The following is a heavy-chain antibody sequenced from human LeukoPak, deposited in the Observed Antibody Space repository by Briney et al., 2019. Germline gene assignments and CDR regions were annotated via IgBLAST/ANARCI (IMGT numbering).Heavy chain of an antibody. CDR2: INHSGST. J-gene: IGHJ5*02. Sequence: SETLSLTCAVYSVSFSGYSWSWIRQPPGKGLEWIGEINHSGSTNYNPSLKSRVTISVDTSSNQISLRLSSVTAADTAVYYCARNHTGYFDLWGRGTLVSVSS. D-gene: IGHD5-18*01. CDR1: SVSFSGYS. CDR3: ARNHTGYFDL. V-gene: IGHV4-34*01.